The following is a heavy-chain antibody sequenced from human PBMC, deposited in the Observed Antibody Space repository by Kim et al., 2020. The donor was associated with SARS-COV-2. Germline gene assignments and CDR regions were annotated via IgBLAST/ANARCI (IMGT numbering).Heavy chain of an antibody. Sequence: GGSLRLSCAASGFTFSSYAMHWVRQAPGKGLEWVAVISYDGSNKYYADSVKGRFTISRDNSKNTLYLQMNSLRAEDTAVYYCARADDFALDYWGQGTLVTVSS. D-gene: IGHD3-3*01. CDR2: ISYDGSNK. V-gene: IGHV3-30-3*01. J-gene: IGHJ4*02. CDR3: ARADDFALDY. CDR1: GFTFSSYA.